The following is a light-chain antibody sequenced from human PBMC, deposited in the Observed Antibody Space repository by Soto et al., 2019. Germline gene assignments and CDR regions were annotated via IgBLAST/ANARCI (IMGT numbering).Light chain of an antibody. CDR3: QQYNKWPPAIS. J-gene: IGKJ5*01. CDR2: GAH. CDR1: QSVSDN. Sequence: EIMWTQSPATLSVSPGEGATLSCRASQSVSDNLAWYQQKPGQAPRLLIYGAHTRATGIPARFSGSGSGTEFTLTIGSLQSEDFAVYYCQQYNKWPPAISFGQGTRLEIK. V-gene: IGKV3-15*01.